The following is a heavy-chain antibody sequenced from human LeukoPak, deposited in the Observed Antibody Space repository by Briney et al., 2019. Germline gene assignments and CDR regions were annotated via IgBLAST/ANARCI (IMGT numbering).Heavy chain of an antibody. CDR2: MNPNSGNT. CDR3: ARGSRGGATKRFDY. J-gene: IGHJ4*02. V-gene: IGHV1-8*01. Sequence: ASVTVSCKASGYTFTSYDINWVRQATGQGLEWMGWMNPNSGNTGYAQKFQGRVTMTRNTSISTAYMELSSLRSEDTAVYYCARGSRGGATKRFDYWGQGTLVTVSS. CDR1: GYTFTSYD. D-gene: IGHD1-26*01.